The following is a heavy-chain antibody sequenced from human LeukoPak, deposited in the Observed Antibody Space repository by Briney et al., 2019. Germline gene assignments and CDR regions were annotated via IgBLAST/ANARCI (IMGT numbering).Heavy chain of an antibody. V-gene: IGHV3-48*01. Sequence: GGSLRLSCAASGFTFSSYSMNWVRQAPGKGLEWVSYISSSSSTIYYADSVKGRFTISRDNAKNSLYLQMNSLRAEDTAVYYCARDLGSGSHNWFDPWGQGTLVTVSS. D-gene: IGHD3-10*01. CDR2: ISSSSSTI. CDR3: ARDLGSGSHNWFDP. J-gene: IGHJ5*02. CDR1: GFTFSSYS.